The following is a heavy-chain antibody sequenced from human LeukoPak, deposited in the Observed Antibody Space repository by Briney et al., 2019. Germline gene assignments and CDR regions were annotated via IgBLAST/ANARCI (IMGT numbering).Heavy chain of an antibody. V-gene: IGHV4-34*01. D-gene: IGHD3/OR15-3a*01. Sequence: PSETLSLTCAVYGGSFSGYYWSWIRQPPGKGLEWIGEINHSGSNNYNPSLKSRVTISVDTSKNQFSMKLSSVTAADTAVYYCARGDGLHYYYSGMDVWGKGTTVTVSS. CDR3: ARGDGLHYYYSGMDV. CDR2: INHSGSN. CDR1: GGSFSGYY. J-gene: IGHJ6*04.